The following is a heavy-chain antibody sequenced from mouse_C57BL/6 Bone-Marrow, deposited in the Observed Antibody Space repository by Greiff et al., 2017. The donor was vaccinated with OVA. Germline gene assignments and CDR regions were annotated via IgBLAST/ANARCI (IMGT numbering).Heavy chain of an antibody. Sequence: QVQLQQSGPELVKPGASVKISCKASGYAFSSSWMTWVKQRPGKGLEWIGRFYPGDGDTNYNGKFKGKATMTADKSSSTAYMQLSSLTSEDSAVYFCARGDYDYLPWFAYWGQGTLVTVSA. CDR1: GYAFSSSW. CDR2: FYPGDGDT. D-gene: IGHD2-4*01. J-gene: IGHJ3*01. V-gene: IGHV1-82*01. CDR3: ARGDYDYLPWFAY.